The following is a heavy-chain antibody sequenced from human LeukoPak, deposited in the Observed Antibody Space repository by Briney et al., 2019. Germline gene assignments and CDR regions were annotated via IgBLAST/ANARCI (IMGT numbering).Heavy chain of an antibody. V-gene: IGHV1-18*01. CDR1: DYTFTSYG. CDR2: FSNYNGRT. J-gene: IGHJ3*02. D-gene: IGHD3-22*01. CDR3: ARDYYESSGYKYDVFDI. Sequence: GASVKVSCKASDYTFTSYGISWVRQAPGQGPEWMGWFSNYNGRTNFAQKVRGRVTLTTDTSTSTTYMELRSLRSEDTAVYYCARDYYESSGYKYDVFDIWGQGTMVTVSS.